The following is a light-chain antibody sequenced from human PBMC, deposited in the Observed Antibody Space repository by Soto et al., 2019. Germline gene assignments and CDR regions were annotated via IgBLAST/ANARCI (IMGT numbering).Light chain of an antibody. CDR1: QNINIY. CDR3: QQRYSWPLT. V-gene: IGKV3-11*01. Sequence: EIVLTQSPATLSLSPGGRATLSCRVSQNINIYLAWYQQQLGQAPRLLIYDSSIRATGIPARFSGSGSRTDFTLTISSLEPEDFGVYYCQQRYSWPLTFGGGTKVEIK. J-gene: IGKJ4*01. CDR2: DSS.